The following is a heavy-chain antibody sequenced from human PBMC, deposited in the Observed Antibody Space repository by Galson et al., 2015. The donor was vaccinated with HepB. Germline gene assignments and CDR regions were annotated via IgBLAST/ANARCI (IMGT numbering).Heavy chain of an antibody. CDR2: ISAYNGNT. D-gene: IGHD3-3*01. V-gene: IGHV1-18*01. CDR1: GYTFTSYG. J-gene: IGHJ6*02. CDR3: ARDNGGIFGVATDYYYYGMDV. Sequence: SVKVSCKASGYTFTSYGISWVRQAPGQGLEWMGWISAYNGNTNYAQKLQGRVTMTTDTSTSTAYMELRSLRSDDTAVYYCARDNGGIFGVATDYYYYGMDVWGQGTTVTVSS.